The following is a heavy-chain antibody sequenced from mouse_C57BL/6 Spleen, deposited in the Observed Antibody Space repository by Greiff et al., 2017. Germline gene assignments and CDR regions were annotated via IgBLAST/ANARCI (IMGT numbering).Heavy chain of an antibody. CDR2: ISYDGSN. D-gene: IGHD2-4*01. CDR3: ASRIYYDDDRIFDD. V-gene: IGHV3-6*01. CDR1: GYSITSGYY. J-gene: IGHJ2*01. Sequence: DVQLQESGPGLVKPSQSLSLTCSVTGYSITSGYYWNWIRQFPGNKLEWMGYISYDGSNNYNPSLKNRITITRDTSKNQFFLKLNSVTTEDTATYCCASRIYYDDDRIFDDWGQGTTLTVSS.